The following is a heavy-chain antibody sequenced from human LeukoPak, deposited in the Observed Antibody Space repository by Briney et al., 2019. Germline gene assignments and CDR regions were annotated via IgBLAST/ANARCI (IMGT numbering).Heavy chain of an antibody. CDR2: ISAYNGNT. V-gene: IGHV1-18*01. J-gene: IGHJ4*02. CDR1: GYTFTSYG. CDR3: ARAPGDYYYDSSGYYYVY. Sequence: ASVKVSCKASGYTFTSYGISWVRQVPGQGLEWMGWISAYNGNTNYPQKLQGRVTMTTDTSTSTAYMELRSLRSDDTAVFYCARAPGDYYYDSSGYYYVYWGRGTLVTVSS. D-gene: IGHD3-22*01.